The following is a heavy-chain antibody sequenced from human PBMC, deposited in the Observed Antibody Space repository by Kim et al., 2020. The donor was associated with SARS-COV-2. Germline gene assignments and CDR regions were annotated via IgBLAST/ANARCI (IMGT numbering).Heavy chain of an antibody. D-gene: IGHD3-10*01. Sequence: SETLSLTCAVSGGSISSSNWWTWVRQPPGRGLEWIGEVYHSGITTYNPSLKSRVTISVDKSKNQFSLKLNSVSAADTAIYYCARKNYYALGSYKSTFDYWGQGTLVTVSS. J-gene: IGHJ4*02. V-gene: IGHV4-4*02. CDR1: GGSISSSNW. CDR3: ARKNYYALGSYKSTFDY. CDR2: VYHSGIT.